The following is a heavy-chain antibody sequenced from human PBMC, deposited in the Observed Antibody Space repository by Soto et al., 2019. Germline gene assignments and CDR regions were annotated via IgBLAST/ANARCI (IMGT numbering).Heavy chain of an antibody. CDR1: GGSISSGGYY. CDR3: ARCRIVATIEFWFDP. CDR2: IYYSGST. J-gene: IGHJ5*02. Sequence: TLSLTCTVSGGSISSGGYYWSWIRQHPGKGLEWIGYIYYSGSTYYNPSLKSRVTISVDTSKNQFSLKLSSVTAADTAVYYCARCRIVATIEFWFDPWGQGTLVTVSS. V-gene: IGHV4-31*03. D-gene: IGHD5-12*01.